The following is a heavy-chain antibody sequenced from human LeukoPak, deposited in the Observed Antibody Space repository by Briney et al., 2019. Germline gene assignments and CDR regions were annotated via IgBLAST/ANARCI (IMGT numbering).Heavy chain of an antibody. D-gene: IGHD6-19*01. CDR3: VKEQSSDWYRVADH. J-gene: IGHJ4*02. CDR2: FSYDGSEI. V-gene: IGHV3-30*18. CDR1: GFSFSSDG. Sequence: PGRSLTLSCAASGFSFSSDGMHWVRQAPGKGLEWLAVFSYDGSEIHYADSVKGRFTISKDNSKNTLYLQMNSLRVEDTGLYYCVKEQSSDWYRVADHWGRGTLVTVSS.